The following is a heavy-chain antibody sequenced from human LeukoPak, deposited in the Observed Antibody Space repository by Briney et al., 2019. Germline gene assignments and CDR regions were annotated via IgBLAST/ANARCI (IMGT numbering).Heavy chain of an antibody. CDR1: GYTFTGYY. CDR3: ARVAQHRYYYDTSAYHYYFDY. V-gene: IGHV1-2*02. CDR2: INPNSGGT. Sequence: ASVKVSCKASGYTFTGYYMHWVRLAPGQGLEWMGWINPNSGGTNYAQKFQGRVTMTRDTSISTAYMELSRLRSDDTAVFYCARVAQHRYYYDTSAYHYYFDYWGQGTLVTVSS. D-gene: IGHD3-22*01. J-gene: IGHJ4*02.